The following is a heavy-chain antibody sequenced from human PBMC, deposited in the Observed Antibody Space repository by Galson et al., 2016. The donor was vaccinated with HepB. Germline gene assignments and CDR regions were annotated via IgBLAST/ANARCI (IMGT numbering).Heavy chain of an antibody. V-gene: IGHV3-30-3*01. CDR3: ARADCSGTYCHVKDH. Sequence: SLRLSCAASGFIFSQYVIHWVRQAPGKGLEWVAVTELDGSVKFYAAAVKGRFTISRDNSKNTLHLQMNTLTAEDTAVYYCARADCSGTYCHVKDHWGRGTLVTVSS. CDR1: GFIFSQYV. J-gene: IGHJ4*02. CDR2: TELDGSVK. D-gene: IGHD2-2*01.